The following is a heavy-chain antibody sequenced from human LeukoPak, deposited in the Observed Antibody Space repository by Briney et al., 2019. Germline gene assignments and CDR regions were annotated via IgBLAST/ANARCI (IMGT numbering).Heavy chain of an antibody. J-gene: IGHJ4*02. D-gene: IGHD1-26*01. CDR3: SRESGPFCPFGY. V-gene: IGHV4/OR15-8*02. Sequence: SETLSLTCGVSGGSISGTNWWSWVRQPPGQGLEWIGEISLAGQTSYNPSLNGRVTMSLDKSSNQLSLHLTSVTAADTATYFRSRESGPFCPFGYWGQGTLVIVSS. CDR1: GGSISGTNW. CDR2: ISLAGQT.